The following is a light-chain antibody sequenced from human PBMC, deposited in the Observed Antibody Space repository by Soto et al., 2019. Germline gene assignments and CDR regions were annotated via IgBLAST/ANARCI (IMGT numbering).Light chain of an antibody. V-gene: IGKV1-5*03. J-gene: IGKJ1*01. Sequence: DIQMTQSPSTLSASVGDRVTITCRASESIRSWLAWYQQKPGEAPKVLIYKASSLESGVPSRFSGSGSGTEFTLTISSLQPDDLGTYYCQQYNSYWTFGQGTKVEIK. CDR3: QQYNSYWT. CDR1: ESIRSW. CDR2: KAS.